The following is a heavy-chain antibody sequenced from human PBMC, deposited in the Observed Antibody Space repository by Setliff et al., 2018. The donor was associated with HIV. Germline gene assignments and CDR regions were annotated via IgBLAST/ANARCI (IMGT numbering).Heavy chain of an antibody. CDR2: IIPIFGTA. CDR1: GDTFSSYA. V-gene: IGHV1-69*05. Sequence: SVKVSCKASGDTFSSYAISWVRQAPGQGLEWMGGIIPIFGTANYAQKFQGRVIMTTDTSTSTAYMELRSLRSDDAAVYYCTRGPWSKVVTTDTFDIWGQGTMVTVSS. D-gene: IGHD1-26*01. J-gene: IGHJ3*02. CDR3: TRGPWSKVVTTDTFDI.